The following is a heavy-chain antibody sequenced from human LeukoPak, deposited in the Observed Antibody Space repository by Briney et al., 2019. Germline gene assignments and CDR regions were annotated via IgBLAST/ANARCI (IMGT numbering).Heavy chain of an antibody. CDR3: ASSNYDILTGSSNYYGMDV. V-gene: IGHV3-53*01. J-gene: IGHJ6*02. CDR1: GFTVSSNY. D-gene: IGHD3-9*01. CDR2: IYSGGST. Sequence: GGSLRLSCAASGFTVSSNYMSWVRQAPGKGLEWVSVIYSGGSTYYADSVKGRFTISRDNSKNTLYLQMNSLRAEDTAVYYCASSNYDILTGSSNYYGMDVWGQGTTVTVSS.